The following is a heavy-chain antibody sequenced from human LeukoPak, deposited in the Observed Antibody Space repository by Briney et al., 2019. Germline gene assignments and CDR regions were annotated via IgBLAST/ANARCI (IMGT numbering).Heavy chain of an antibody. V-gene: IGHV1-2*02. CDR1: GYTFTGYY. J-gene: IGHJ5*02. CDR2: INPNSGGT. Sequence: ASVKVSCKASGYTFTGYYMHWVRQAPGQGLEWMGWINPNSGGTNYAQKFQGRVTMTRDTSISTAYMELSRLRSDDPAVYYCARLGLPEGFWFDPWGQGTLVTVSS. D-gene: IGHD1-7*01. CDR3: ARLGLPEGFWFDP.